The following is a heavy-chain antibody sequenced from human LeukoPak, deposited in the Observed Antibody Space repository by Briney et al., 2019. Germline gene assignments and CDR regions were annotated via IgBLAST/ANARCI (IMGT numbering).Heavy chain of an antibody. CDR1: GGTFSSYA. CDR3: ASLAEGYGDYYYYYMDV. Sequence: SVKVSCKASGGTFSSYAISWVRQAPGQGLEWMGGIIPIFGTANYAQKFQGRVTITADESTSTAYMELSSLRSEDTAVYYCASLAEGYGDYYYYYMDVWGKGTTITVSS. CDR2: IIPIFGTA. V-gene: IGHV1-69*01. J-gene: IGHJ6*03. D-gene: IGHD4-17*01.